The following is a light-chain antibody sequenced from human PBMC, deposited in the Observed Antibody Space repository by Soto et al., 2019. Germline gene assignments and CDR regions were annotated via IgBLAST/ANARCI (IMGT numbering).Light chain of an antibody. J-gene: IGKJ5*01. V-gene: IGKV1-33*01. CDR3: QQYESLPLT. CDR1: QDINKN. CDR2: DAS. Sequence: DIQMTQSPSSLSASVGDRVTITFQASQDINKNLIWYQQKPGKAPKLLIYDASALETGVPSRFSGSGSGTGFTITISSLQPEDFATYYCQQYESLPLTFGHGTRLE.